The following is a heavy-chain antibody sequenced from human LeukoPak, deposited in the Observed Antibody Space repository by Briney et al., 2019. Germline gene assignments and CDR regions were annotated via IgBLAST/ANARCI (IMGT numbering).Heavy chain of an antibody. V-gene: IGHV4-59*01. Sequence: SETLSLTCTVSGGSISSYYWSWIRQPPGKGLEWIGYIYYSGSTNYNPSLKSRVTISVDTSKNQFSLKLSSVTAADTAVYYCARAHRSIAARGALSAFDIWGQGTMVTVSS. CDR3: ARAHRSIAARGALSAFDI. D-gene: IGHD6-6*01. CDR1: GGSISSYY. CDR2: IYYSGST. J-gene: IGHJ3*02.